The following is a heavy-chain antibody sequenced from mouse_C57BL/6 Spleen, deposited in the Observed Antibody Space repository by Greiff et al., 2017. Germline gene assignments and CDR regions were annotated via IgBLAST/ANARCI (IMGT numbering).Heavy chain of an antibody. D-gene: IGHD2-4*01. CDR3: ARTRDDYDVGGYAMDY. CDR1: GYTFTSYW. Sequence: QVQLQQPGTELVKPGASVKLSCKASGYTFTSYWMHWVKQRPGQGLEWIGNINPSNGGTNYNEKFKSKATLTVDKSSSTAYMQLSSLKSEDSAVYYCARTRDDYDVGGYAMDYWGQGTSVTVSS. CDR2: INPSNGGT. V-gene: IGHV1-53*01. J-gene: IGHJ4*01.